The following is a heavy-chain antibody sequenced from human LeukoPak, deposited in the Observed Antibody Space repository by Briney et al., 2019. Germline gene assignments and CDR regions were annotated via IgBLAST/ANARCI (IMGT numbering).Heavy chain of an antibody. J-gene: IGHJ4*02. Sequence: GGSLRLSCAASGSTLGSYWTDWVRQPPGKVRVWVSRINSDGSSTSYADSVKGRFTISRDNAKNTLYLQMNSLRAEDTAVYYCARNVGYYGSGSYSWGQGTLVTVSS. D-gene: IGHD3-10*01. V-gene: IGHV3-74*01. CDR3: ARNVGYYGSGSYS. CDR1: GSTLGSYW. CDR2: INSDGSST.